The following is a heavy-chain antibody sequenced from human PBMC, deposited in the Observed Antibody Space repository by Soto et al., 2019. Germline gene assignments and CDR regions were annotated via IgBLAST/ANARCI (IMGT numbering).Heavy chain of an antibody. D-gene: IGHD3-10*01. CDR3: ARGNALDA. CDR2: TYYRSKWFH. J-gene: IGHJ3*01. V-gene: IGHV6-1*01. Sequence: PSQTLSLTCAISGDSVSSDITSWNWIRQSPSRGLEWLGRTYYRSKWFHDYAVSVKSRITINPDTSKNQLSLELNSMTPEDTAVYYCARGNALDAWGQGTVVTVSS. CDR1: GDSVSSDITS.